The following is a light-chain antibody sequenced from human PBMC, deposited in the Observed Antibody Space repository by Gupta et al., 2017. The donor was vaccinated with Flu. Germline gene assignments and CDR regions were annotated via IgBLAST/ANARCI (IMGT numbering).Light chain of an antibody. CDR3: QHENNCPLT. CDR2: GAS. Sequence: EIVMTQSPVTLSVSPGERATLSCRASQSVSSYVAWYQQKPGQAPRLLIYGASPRATGLPGRFSGSGSGSEFTLTISSLQSEDFAVYYCQHENNCPLTFGQGTKVEIK. CDR1: QSVSSY. V-gene: IGKV3-15*01. J-gene: IGKJ1*01.